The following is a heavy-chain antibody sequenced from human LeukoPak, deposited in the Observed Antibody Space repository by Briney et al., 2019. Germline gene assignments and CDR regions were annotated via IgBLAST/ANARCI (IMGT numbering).Heavy chain of an antibody. V-gene: IGHV3-23*01. D-gene: IGHD6-13*01. CDR2: ISGSGGST. Sequence: GRSLRLSCAASGFTFSSYAMHWVRQAPGKGLEWVSAISGSGGSTYYADSVKGRFTISRDNSKNTLYLQMNSLGAEDTAVYYCAKDLPPTGYSSSWLGEGGYWGQGTLVTVSS. CDR3: AKDLPPTGYSSSWLGEGGY. CDR1: GFTFSSYA. J-gene: IGHJ4*02.